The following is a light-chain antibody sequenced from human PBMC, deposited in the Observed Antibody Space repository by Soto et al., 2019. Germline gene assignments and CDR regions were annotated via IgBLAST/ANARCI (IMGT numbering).Light chain of an antibody. J-gene: IGLJ2*01. V-gene: IGLV3-9*01. CDR2: RDV. Sequence: SYELTQPLSVSVALGQTATITCDGNNIGSKNVHWYQQKPGQAPVLVIYRDVNRPSGIPERFSGSNSGNTATLTISRAQAGDEADYYCQVWDSNSVVIGGGTKVTVL. CDR3: QVWDSNSVV. CDR1: NIGSKN.